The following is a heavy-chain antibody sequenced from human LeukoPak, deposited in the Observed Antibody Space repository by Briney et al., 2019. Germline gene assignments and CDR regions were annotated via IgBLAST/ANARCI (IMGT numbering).Heavy chain of an antibody. Sequence: ASVKVSCKASGYTFTSYYMHWVRQAPGQGLEWMGIINPSGGSTSYAQKFQDRVTMTTDTSTSTAYLEMRRLRFDDTAVYFCARERDTALAPYLDYWGQGTLLTVSS. CDR1: GYTFTSYY. D-gene: IGHD5-18*01. J-gene: IGHJ4*02. CDR3: ARERDTALAPYLDY. V-gene: IGHV1-46*01. CDR2: INPSGGST.